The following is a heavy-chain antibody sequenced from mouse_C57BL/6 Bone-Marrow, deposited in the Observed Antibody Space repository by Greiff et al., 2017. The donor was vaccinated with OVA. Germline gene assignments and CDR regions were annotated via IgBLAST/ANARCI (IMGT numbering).Heavy chain of an antibody. CDR2: IWSDGST. CDR3: ARHDGNSPDYYAMDY. J-gene: IGHJ4*01. Sequence: QVQLKESGPGLVAPSQSLSITCTVSGFSLTSYGVHWVRQPPGKGLEWLVVIWSDGSTTYNSALNTRLSISKDNYKSQVFLKMNSLQTDDTAKYYCARHDGNSPDYYAMDYWGQGTSVTVSS. V-gene: IGHV2-6-1*01. CDR1: GFSLTSYG. D-gene: IGHD2-1*01.